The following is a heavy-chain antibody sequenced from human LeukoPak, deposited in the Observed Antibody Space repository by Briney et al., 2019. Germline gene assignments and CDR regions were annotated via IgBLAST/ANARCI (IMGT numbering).Heavy chain of an antibody. Sequence: SETLSLTCTVSGGSISSYYWSWIRQPPGKGLEWIGYIYFSGSTNYNPSLKSRVTISVDTSKNQFSLKLSSVTAADTAVYYCARAGYCTSASCYPRGWFDPWGQGTLVTVSS. CDR3: ARAGYCTSASCYPRGWFDP. CDR2: IYFSGST. V-gene: IGHV4-59*01. J-gene: IGHJ5*02. D-gene: IGHD2-2*01. CDR1: GGSISSYY.